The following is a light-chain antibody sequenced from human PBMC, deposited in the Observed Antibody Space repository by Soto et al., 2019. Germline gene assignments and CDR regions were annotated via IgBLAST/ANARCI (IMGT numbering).Light chain of an antibody. J-gene: IGKJ1*01. V-gene: IGKV3-20*01. Sequence: ILSSRASQSLRSSLAWYQQKPGQAPRLLIYDTSARAAGIPARFSGSGSGTEFTLAISRLEPEDFSVCSCLQYCSSGSFGDGTKVDIK. CDR2: DTS. CDR1: QSLRSS. CDR3: LQYCSSGS.